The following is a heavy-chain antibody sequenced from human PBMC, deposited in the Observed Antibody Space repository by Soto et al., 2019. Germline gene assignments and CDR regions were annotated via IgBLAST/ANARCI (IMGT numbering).Heavy chain of an antibody. V-gene: IGHV1-69*13. D-gene: IGHD2-2*01. Sequence: GASVKVSCKASGYTFTSYAISWVRQAPGQGLEWMGGIIPIFHTANHAQKFQARVTMTADESASTAYMELSGLRSEDTAVYYCARVGYCNTTNCLFYYYHYGMDVWGQGTTVTVSS. CDR3: ARVGYCNTTNCLFYYYHYGMDV. CDR1: GYTFTSYA. J-gene: IGHJ6*02. CDR2: IIPIFHTA.